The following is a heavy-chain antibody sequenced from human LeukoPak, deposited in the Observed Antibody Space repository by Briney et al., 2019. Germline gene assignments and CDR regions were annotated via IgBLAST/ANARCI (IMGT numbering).Heavy chain of an antibody. CDR3: ARGRYCSGGSCKRHWIYYFDY. V-gene: IGHV1-8*01. Sequence: AAVNVSCKASGYTFTSYDINWVRQATGQGLEWMGWMNPNRGNTGYAQKFQGRVTMTRNTSISTAYMELSSLRSEDTAVYYCARGRYCSGGSCKRHWIYYFDYWGQGTLVTVSS. J-gene: IGHJ4*02. D-gene: IGHD2-15*01. CDR1: GYTFTSYD. CDR2: MNPNRGNT.